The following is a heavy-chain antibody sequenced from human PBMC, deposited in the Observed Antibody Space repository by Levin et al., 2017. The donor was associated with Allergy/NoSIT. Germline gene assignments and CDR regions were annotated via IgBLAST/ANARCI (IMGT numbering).Heavy chain of an antibody. D-gene: IGHD3-22*01. CDR1: GFTFSSYA. Sequence: GESLKISCAASGFTFSSYAMSWVRQAPGKGLEWVSAISGSGGSTYYADSVKGRFTISRDNSKNTLYLQMNSLRAEDTAVYYCARDLSGYYPLSFFDYWGQGTLVTVSS. J-gene: IGHJ4*02. CDR2: ISGSGGST. CDR3: ARDLSGYYPLSFFDY. V-gene: IGHV3-23*01.